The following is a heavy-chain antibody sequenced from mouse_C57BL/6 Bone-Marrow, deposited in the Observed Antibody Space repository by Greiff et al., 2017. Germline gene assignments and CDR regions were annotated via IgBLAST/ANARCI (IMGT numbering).Heavy chain of an antibody. CDR2: IDPSDSET. CDR1: GYTFTSYW. V-gene: IGHV1-52*01. J-gene: IGHJ2*01. Sequence: QVHLQQPGAELVKPGSSVKLSCKASGYTFTSYWMPWVKQRPIHGLEWIGNIDPSDSETHSNQKFKDKATFTVDKSSSTAYMQLSSLESEDSAGDYCARKELDFDYWGQGTTLTVSS. CDR3: ARKELDFDY.